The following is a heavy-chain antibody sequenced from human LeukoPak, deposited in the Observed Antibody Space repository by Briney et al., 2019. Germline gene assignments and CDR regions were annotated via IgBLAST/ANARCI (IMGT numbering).Heavy chain of an antibody. D-gene: IGHD3-3*02. J-gene: IGHJ3*01. Sequence: GGSLRLSCAASGFTFSDSAMNWVRQAPGKGLEWLSLINFSGGNTYYADSMKGRFTISRDNSKDTLYLQMSSLRAEDTAIYYCARDIEFSTWGLGTMVTVSS. CDR3: ARDIEFST. V-gene: IGHV3-23*01. CDR1: GFTFSDSA. CDR2: INFSGGNT.